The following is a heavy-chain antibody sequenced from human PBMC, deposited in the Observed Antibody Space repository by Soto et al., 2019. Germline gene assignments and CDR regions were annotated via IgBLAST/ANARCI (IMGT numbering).Heavy chain of an antibody. CDR3: ARDLGGYSYGYKDSDY. Sequence: PGGSLRLSCAASGFTISSYAMHWVRQAPGKGLEWVAVISYDGSNKYYADSVKGRFTISRDNSRNTLYLQMNSLRAEDTAVYYCARDLGGYSYGYKDSDYWGQGTLVTVSS. J-gene: IGHJ4*02. V-gene: IGHV3-30-3*01. D-gene: IGHD5-18*01. CDR2: ISYDGSNK. CDR1: GFTISSYA.